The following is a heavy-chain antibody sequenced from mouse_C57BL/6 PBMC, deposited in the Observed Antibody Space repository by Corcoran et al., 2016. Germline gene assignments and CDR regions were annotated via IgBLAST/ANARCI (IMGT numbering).Heavy chain of an antibody. D-gene: IGHD4-1*01. CDR3: ASNWYYAMDY. CDR2: IYPGSGNT. V-gene: IGHV1-84*01. J-gene: IGHJ4*01. Sequence: QIQLQQSGPELVKPGASVKISCKASGYTFTDYYINWVKQRPGQGLEWIGWIYPGSGNTKYNEKVKGKATLTVDTSSSTAYMQLSSLTSEDAAVYGCASNWYYAMDYWGQGTSVTVSS. CDR1: GYTFTDYY.